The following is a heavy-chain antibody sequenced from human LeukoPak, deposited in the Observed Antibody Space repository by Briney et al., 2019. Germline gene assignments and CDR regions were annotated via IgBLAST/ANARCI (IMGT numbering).Heavy chain of an antibody. CDR2: INHSGST. Sequence: SETLSLTCAVYGGSFSGYYWSWIRQPPGKGLEWIGEINHSGSTNYNPSLKSRVTISVDTSKNQFSLKLSSVTAADTAVYYCARREWLEFDYWGQGTLVTVSS. D-gene: IGHD6-19*01. V-gene: IGHV4-34*01. CDR3: ARREWLEFDY. CDR1: GGSFSGYY. J-gene: IGHJ4*02.